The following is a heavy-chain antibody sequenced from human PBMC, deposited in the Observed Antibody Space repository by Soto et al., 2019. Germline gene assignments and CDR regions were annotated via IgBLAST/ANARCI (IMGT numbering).Heavy chain of an antibody. CDR1: GGSFSGYY. D-gene: IGHD3-10*01. CDR2: INHSGST. Sequence: SETLSLTCAVYGGSFSGYYWSWIRQPPGKGLEWIGEINHSGSTNYNPSLKSRVTISVDTSKNQFSLKLSSVTAADTAVYYCARRERYYGSGTTRYMDVWGKGTTVTVSS. CDR3: ARRERYYGSGTTRYMDV. J-gene: IGHJ6*03. V-gene: IGHV4-34*01.